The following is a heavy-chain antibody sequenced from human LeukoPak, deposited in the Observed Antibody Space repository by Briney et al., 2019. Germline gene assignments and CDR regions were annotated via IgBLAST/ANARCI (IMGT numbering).Heavy chain of an antibody. Sequence: GGSLRLSCAASGFTFSDFYMSWIRQAPGKGLEWVAYISTSSTTIYYADSVKGRFTISRDNAKNSLYLQMNSLRAEDTAVYYCARLVSGYYSHLDYWGQGTLVTVSS. J-gene: IGHJ4*02. CDR3: ARLVSGYYSHLDY. D-gene: IGHD3-22*01. CDR1: GFTFSDFY. CDR2: ISTSSTTI. V-gene: IGHV3-11*01.